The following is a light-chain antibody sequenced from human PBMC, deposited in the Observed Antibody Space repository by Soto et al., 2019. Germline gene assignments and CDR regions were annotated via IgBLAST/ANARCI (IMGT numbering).Light chain of an antibody. CDR3: QQYNNWPLT. V-gene: IGKV3-15*01. J-gene: IGKJ4*01. Sequence: EIAMTQSPATLSVSPGARATLSCRASQSVNRNLAWYQQKPGQAPRLLIYGASTRATGIPARFSGSGSGTEFTVTISSLQSEDFAVYYCQQYNNWPLTFGGGTKGEIK. CDR1: QSVNRN. CDR2: GAS.